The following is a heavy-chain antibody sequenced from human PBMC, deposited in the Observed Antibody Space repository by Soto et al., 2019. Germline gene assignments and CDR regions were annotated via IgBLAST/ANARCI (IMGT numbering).Heavy chain of an antibody. D-gene: IGHD6-19*01. V-gene: IGHV3-53*01. CDR2: IYSGGST. Sequence: XGSLRLSCAASGFTVSSNYMSWVRQAPGKGLEWVSVIYSGGSTYYADSVKGRFTISRDNSKNTLYLQMNSLRAEDTAVYYCAREAAVAGLHFDYWGQGTLVTVSS. J-gene: IGHJ4*02. CDR3: AREAAVAGLHFDY. CDR1: GFTVSSNY.